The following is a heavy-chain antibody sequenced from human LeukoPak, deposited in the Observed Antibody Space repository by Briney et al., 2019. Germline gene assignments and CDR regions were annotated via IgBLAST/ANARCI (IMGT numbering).Heavy chain of an antibody. CDR3: ARDRPGIAVAGDAFDI. V-gene: IGHV4-59*01. CDR2: IQNRGST. Sequence: KPSETLSLTCTVSGGSISSYYWSWIRQPPGKGLEWIGYIQNRGSTNYNPSLKSRVTISVDTSKNQFSLKLRSVAAADTAVYYCARDRPGIAVAGDAFDIWSRGTMVIVSS. D-gene: IGHD6-19*01. CDR1: GGSISSYY. J-gene: IGHJ3*02.